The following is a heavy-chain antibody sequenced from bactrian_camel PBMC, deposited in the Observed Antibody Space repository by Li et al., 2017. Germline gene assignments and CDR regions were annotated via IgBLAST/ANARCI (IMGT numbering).Heavy chain of an antibody. CDR1: GYTSGRTC. CDR2: LYTDPSYDT. J-gene: IGHJ7*01. V-gene: IGHV3S6*01. Sequence: HVQLVESGGGSVQAGGSLRLSCAASGYTSGRTCMGWFRQAPGKEREGVAALYTDPSYDTWYGDSVKGRFTVSRDNAKNTLYLRMDSLKPEDTAMYYCAADPPHRCGSRDYGWTYVGKGTQVTVS.